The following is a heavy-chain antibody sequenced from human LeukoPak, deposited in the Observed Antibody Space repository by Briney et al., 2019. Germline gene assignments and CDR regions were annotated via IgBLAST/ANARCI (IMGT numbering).Heavy chain of an antibody. V-gene: IGHV3-30*18. D-gene: IGHD2-21*01. J-gene: IGHJ4*02. CDR3: AKDQRYVFQLDY. Sequence: GRSLRLSCAASGFTFSSYGMHWVRQAPGKGLEWVAVISYDGSNKYYADSVKGRFTISRDNSKNTLYLQMNSLRAEDTAVYYCAKDQRYVFQLDYWGQGTLVTVSS. CDR1: GFTFSSYG. CDR2: ISYDGSNK.